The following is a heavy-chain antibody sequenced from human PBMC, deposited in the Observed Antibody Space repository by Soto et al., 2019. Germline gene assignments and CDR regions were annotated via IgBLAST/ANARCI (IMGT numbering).Heavy chain of an antibody. CDR3: ARGDRPASYYYYMDV. D-gene: IGHD2-21*01. CDR2: IYYSGST. Sequence: LSLTCTASGGSISSSSYYWGWIRQPPGKGLEWIGSIYYSGSTYYNPSLKSRVTISVDTSKNQFSLKLSSVTAADTAVYYCARGDRPASYYYYMDVWGKGTTVTSP. V-gene: IGHV4-39*01. CDR1: GGSISSSSYY. J-gene: IGHJ6*03.